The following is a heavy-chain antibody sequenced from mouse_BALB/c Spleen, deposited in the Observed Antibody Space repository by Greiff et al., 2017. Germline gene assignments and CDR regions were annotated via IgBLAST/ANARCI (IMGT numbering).Heavy chain of an antibody. CDR3: ARSYYCYWYFDV. CDR2: ISYSGST. D-gene: IGHD2-10*01. J-gene: IGHJ1*01. CDR1: GYSITSDYA. V-gene: IGHV3-2*02. Sequence: EVHLVESGPGLVKPSQSLSLTCTVTGYSITSDYAWYWIRQFPGNKLEWMGYISYSGSTSYNPSLKSRISITRDTSKNQFFLQLNSMTTEDTATYYCARSYYCYWYFDVWGAGTTGTVSS.